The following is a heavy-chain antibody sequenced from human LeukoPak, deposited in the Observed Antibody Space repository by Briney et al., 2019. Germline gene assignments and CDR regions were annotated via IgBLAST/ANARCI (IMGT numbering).Heavy chain of an antibody. CDR2: ISYDESYK. J-gene: IGHJ6*04. CDR3: AKDGLTGVNYYYGMDV. V-gene: IGHV3-30*18. D-gene: IGHD7-27*01. CDR1: GFSFSSYG. Sequence: GGSLRLSCAASGFSFSSYGIHWVRQAPGKGLEWVAVISYDESYKYYADPVKGRFTISRDNSKNTLYLQMNSLRAEDTAVYYCAKDGLTGVNYYYGMDVWGKGTTVTVSS.